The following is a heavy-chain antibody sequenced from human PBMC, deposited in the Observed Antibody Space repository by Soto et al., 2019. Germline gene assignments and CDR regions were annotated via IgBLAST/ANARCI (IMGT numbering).Heavy chain of an antibody. Sequence: PGGSLRLSCAGSGFTLSDHYIDWVRQAPGKGLEWVGRSRDKAQGYSTAYAASVKGRFTTSRDESKNSVYLQMNSLKPEDTAVYYCAAFHRYGDYDFDYWGQGTLVTVSS. J-gene: IGHJ4*02. CDR2: SRDKAQGYST. D-gene: IGHD4-17*01. CDR1: GFTLSDHY. V-gene: IGHV3-72*01. CDR3: AAFHRYGDYDFDY.